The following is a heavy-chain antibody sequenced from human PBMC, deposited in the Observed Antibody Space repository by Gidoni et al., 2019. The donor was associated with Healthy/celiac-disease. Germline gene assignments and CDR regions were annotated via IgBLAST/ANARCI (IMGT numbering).Heavy chain of an antibody. Sequence: QVQLVQSGAEVKKPWASVKVSCKASGYTFTSYGISWVRQAPGQGLEWMGWISAYNGNTNYAQKLQGRVTMTTDTSTSTAYMELRSLRSDDTAVYYCARVPPVKWELSGFDPWGQGTLVTVSS. CDR1: GYTFTSYG. V-gene: IGHV1-18*01. J-gene: IGHJ5*02. CDR2: ISAYNGNT. CDR3: ARVPPVKWELSGFDP. D-gene: IGHD1-26*01.